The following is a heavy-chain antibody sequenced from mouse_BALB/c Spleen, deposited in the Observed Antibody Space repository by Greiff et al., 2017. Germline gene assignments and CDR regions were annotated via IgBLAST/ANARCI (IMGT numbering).Heavy chain of an antibody. CDR3: ARAYYYGSSFYFDY. Sequence: EVQLQQSGPELEKPGASVKISCKASGYSFTGYFMNWVMQSHGKSLEWIGRINPYNGDTFYNQKFKGKATLTVDKSSSTAHMELRSLASEDSAVYYCARAYYYGSSFYFDYWGQGTTLTVSS. CDR1: GYSFTGYF. CDR2: INPYNGDT. D-gene: IGHD1-1*01. J-gene: IGHJ2*01. V-gene: IGHV1-20*02.